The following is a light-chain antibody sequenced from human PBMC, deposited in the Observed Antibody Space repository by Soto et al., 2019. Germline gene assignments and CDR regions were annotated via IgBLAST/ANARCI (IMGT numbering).Light chain of an antibody. V-gene: IGKV1-39*01. CDR2: AAS. CDR3: QQSSTTPWT. J-gene: IGKJ1*01. Sequence: IKMTQSPSSLSASVGDRVTITCRASQSISKFLNWYQQKPGKAPKLLIYAASSLESGVPSRFSGSGSGTDFTLTISSLQPEDFATYSCQQSSTTPWTFGQGTKVEIK. CDR1: QSISKF.